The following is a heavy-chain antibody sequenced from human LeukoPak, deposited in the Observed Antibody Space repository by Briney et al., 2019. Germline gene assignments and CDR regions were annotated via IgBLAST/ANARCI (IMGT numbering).Heavy chain of an antibody. CDR3: VRPSQLVLGGSIGLFDY. V-gene: IGHV1-2*02. D-gene: IGHD3-22*01. J-gene: IGHJ4*02. CDR2: INPNSGGT. CDR1: GYTFTGYY. Sequence: ASVKVSCKASGYTFTGYYMHWVRQAPGQGLEWMGWINPNSGGTNYAQKFQGRVTMTRDTSISTAYLQWSSLKASDTAMYYCVRPSQLVLGGSIGLFDYWGQGTLVTVSS.